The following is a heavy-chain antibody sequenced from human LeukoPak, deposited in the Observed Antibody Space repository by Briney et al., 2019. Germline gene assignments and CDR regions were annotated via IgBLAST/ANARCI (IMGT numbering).Heavy chain of an antibody. Sequence: PSETQSLTCAVYGGSFSGYYWSWIRQPPGKGLEWIGEINHSGSTNYNPSLKSRVTISVDTSKNQFSLKLSSVTAADTAVYYCARLHSSSWYYGWFDPWGQGTLVTVSS. CDR1: GGSFSGYY. D-gene: IGHD6-13*01. J-gene: IGHJ5*02. V-gene: IGHV4-34*01. CDR3: ARLHSSSWYYGWFDP. CDR2: INHSGST.